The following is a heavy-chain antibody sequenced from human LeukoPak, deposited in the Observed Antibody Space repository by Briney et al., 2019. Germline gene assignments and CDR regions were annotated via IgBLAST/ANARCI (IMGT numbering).Heavy chain of an antibody. D-gene: IGHD2-15*01. CDR2: IYISGTT. J-gene: IGHJ6*04. CDR1: GGSISSYY. Sequence: SETLSLTCTVSGGSISSYYWSWIRQPAGKGLEWIGRIYISGTTNYNPSLKSRVTISVDKSKNQFSLKLSSATAADTAIYYCARGYCSGDNCSPGDVWGKGTTVTVSS. CDR3: ARGYCSGDNCSPGDV. V-gene: IGHV4-4*07.